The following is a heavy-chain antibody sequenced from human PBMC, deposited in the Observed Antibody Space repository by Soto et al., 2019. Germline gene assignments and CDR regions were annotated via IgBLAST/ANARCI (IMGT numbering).Heavy chain of an antibody. CDR2: INPSGGST. D-gene: IGHD3-9*01. V-gene: IGHV1-46*01. Sequence: ASVKVSCKASGYTFTSYYMHWVRQAPGQGLEWMGIINPSGGSTSYAQKFQGRVTMTRDTSTSTVYMELRSLRSDDTAVYYCARELRYFDWLLSDYYMDVWGKATTVTVSS. J-gene: IGHJ6*03. CDR3: ARELRYFDWLLSDYYMDV. CDR1: GYTFTSYY.